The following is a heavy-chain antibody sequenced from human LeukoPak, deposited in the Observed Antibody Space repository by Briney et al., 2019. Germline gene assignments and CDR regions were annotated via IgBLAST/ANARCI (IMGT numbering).Heavy chain of an antibody. D-gene: IGHD5-12*01. Sequence: ASVKVSCRASGYTFTGYYMHWVRQAPGQGLEWMGWINPNSGGTNYAQKFRGRVTMTRDTSISTAYMELSRLRSDDTAVYYCARLCSPYDSGDYWGQGTLVTVSS. CDR1: GYTFTGYY. CDR3: ARLCSPYDSGDY. J-gene: IGHJ4*02. CDR2: INPNSGGT. V-gene: IGHV1-2*02.